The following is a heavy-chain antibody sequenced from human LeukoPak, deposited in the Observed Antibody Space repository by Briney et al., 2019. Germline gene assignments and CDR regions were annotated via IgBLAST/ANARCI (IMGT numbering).Heavy chain of an antibody. J-gene: IGHJ6*02. CDR2: IYSGGST. V-gene: IGHV3-66*01. CDR3: ARDYYDSSGYYYYYYGMDV. Sequence: GGSLRLSCAASGFTVSSNYMSWVRQAPGKGLEWVSVIYSGGSTYYADSVKGRFTISRDTSKNTLYLQMNSLRAEDTAVYYCARDYYDSSGYYYYYYGMDVWGQGTTVTVSS. D-gene: IGHD3-22*01. CDR1: GFTVSSNY.